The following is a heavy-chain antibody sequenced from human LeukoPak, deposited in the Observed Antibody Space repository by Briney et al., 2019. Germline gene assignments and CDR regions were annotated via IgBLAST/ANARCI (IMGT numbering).Heavy chain of an antibody. V-gene: IGHV1-2*02. D-gene: IGHD7-27*01. J-gene: IGHJ4*02. CDR2: INPDSGGT. Sequence: GASVKVSCKASGYTFTGYYIHWVRQAPGQALKWMGWINPDSGGTIYVQKFQGRVTMTRDSPISTVYMELSRLSSDDTAVYYCARGPNWGLDHWGQGTLVTVSS. CDR3: ARGPNWGLDH. CDR1: GYTFTGYY.